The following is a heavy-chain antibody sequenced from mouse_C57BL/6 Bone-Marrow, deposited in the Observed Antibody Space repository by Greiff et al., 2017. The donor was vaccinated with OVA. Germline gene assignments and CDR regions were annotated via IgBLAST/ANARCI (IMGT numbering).Heavy chain of an antibody. V-gene: IGHV1-72*01. J-gene: IGHJ4*01. CDR2: IDPNSGGN. CDR1: GYTFTSYW. Sequence: QVQLKQPGAELVKPGDSVKLSCKASGYTFTSYWMHWVKQRPGRGLEWIGRIDPNSGGNKYNEKFKSKATLTVDKPSSTGYMQLSSLTSEDSAVYYCARGNYDYDGGSMDYWGQGTSVTVSS. CDR3: ARGNYDYDGGSMDY. D-gene: IGHD2-4*01.